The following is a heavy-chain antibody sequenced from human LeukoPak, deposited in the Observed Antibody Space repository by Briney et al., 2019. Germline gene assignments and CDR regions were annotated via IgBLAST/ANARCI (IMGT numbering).Heavy chain of an antibody. CDR1: GGSISSSSYY. V-gene: IGHV4-39*01. Sequence: SETLPLTCTVSGGSISSSSYYWGWIRQPPGKGLEWIGSIYYSGSTYYNPSLKSRVTISVDTSKNQFSLKLSSVTAADTAVYYCARRAETDYDFWANWFDPWGQGTLVTVSS. CDR3: ARRAETDYDFWANWFDP. D-gene: IGHD3-3*01. J-gene: IGHJ5*02. CDR2: IYYSGST.